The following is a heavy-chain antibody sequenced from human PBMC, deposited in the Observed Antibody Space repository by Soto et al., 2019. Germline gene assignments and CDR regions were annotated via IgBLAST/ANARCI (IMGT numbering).Heavy chain of an antibody. V-gene: IGHV3-74*01. CDR3: ARVAVGSYYFDY. CDR1: GFTFSSYW. CDR2: VNPDGSDT. Sequence: EVQLVESGGGVVQPGGSLRLSCAASGFTFSSYWMHWVRQAPGKGLVWVSRVNPDGSDTSYADSVKGRFTISRDNAKNTLYLQMNSLRDDDTAVYYCARVAVGSYYFDYWGQGTLLTVSS. D-gene: IGHD6-13*01. J-gene: IGHJ4*02.